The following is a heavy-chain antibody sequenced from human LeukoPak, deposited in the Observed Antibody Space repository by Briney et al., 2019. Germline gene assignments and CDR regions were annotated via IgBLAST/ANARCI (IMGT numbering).Heavy chain of an antibody. CDR1: GGSISSSSYY. D-gene: IGHD3-10*01. CDR2: IYYSGST. J-gene: IGHJ4*02. Sequence: KPSETLSLTCTVSGGSISSSSYYWGWIRQPPGKGLEWIGSIYYSGSTYYNPSLKSRVTISVDTSKNQFSLKLSSVTAADTAVYYCATSGWFGELLLYYFDYWGQGTLVTVSS. CDR3: ATSGWFGELLLYYFDY. V-gene: IGHV4-39*01.